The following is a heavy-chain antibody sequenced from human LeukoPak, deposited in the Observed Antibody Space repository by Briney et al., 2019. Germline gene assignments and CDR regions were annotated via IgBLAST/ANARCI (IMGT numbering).Heavy chain of an antibody. CDR1: GGTFSSYA. CDR2: IIPIFGTA. CDR3: ATGWLRWSPMGY. J-gene: IGHJ4*02. D-gene: IGHD4-23*01. V-gene: IGHV1-69*05. Sequence: SVKVSCKASGGTFSSYAISWVRQAPGQGLEWMGGIIPIFGTANYAQKFQGRVTITTDESTSTAYMELSSLRSEDTAVYYCATGWLRWSPMGYWGQGTLVTVSS.